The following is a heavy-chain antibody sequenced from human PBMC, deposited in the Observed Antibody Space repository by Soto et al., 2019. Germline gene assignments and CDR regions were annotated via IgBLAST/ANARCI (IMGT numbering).Heavy chain of an antibody. CDR2: MSGRGGSV. Sequence: SGGGLVQPGGSLRLSCAGSGFTFSDYAISWVRQAPGKGLEWVSAMSGRGGSVYYADSVKGRFTISRDNSKNTVYLQMSSLRGEDTAIYYCAKTFGSNWLLDYWGRGTLVTVSS. CDR1: GFTFSDYA. J-gene: IGHJ4*02. D-gene: IGHD6-13*01. CDR3: AKTFGSNWLLDY. V-gene: IGHV3-23*01.